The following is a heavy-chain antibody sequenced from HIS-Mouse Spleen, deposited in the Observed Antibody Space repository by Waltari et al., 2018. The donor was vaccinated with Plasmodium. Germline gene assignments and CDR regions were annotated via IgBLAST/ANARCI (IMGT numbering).Heavy chain of an antibody. CDR2: IYYSGST. J-gene: IGHJ5*02. V-gene: IGHV4-39*07. D-gene: IGHD3-22*01. Sequence: QLQLQESGPGLVKPSETLSLTCTVSGGSISSSSSYWGWIRPPPGTGLEWIGSIYYSGSTYYNPSLKSRVTISVDTSKNQFSLKLSSVTAADTAVYYCARVPYYYDSSGYGMGWFDPWGQGTLVTVSS. CDR1: GGSISSSSSY. CDR3: ARVPYYYDSSGYGMGWFDP.